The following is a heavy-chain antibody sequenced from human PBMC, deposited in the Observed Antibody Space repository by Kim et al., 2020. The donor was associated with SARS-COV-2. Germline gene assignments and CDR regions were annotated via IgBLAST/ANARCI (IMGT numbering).Heavy chain of an antibody. CDR2: ISYDGSNK. V-gene: IGHV3-30*18. J-gene: IGHJ1*01. CDR1: GFTFSSYG. D-gene: IGHD3-16*01. CDR3: AKDYFGGAAISSPFQH. Sequence: GGSLRLSCAASGFTFSSYGMHWVRQAPGKGLEWVAVISYDGSNKYYADSVKGRFTISRDNSKNTLYLQMNSLRAEDTAVYYCAKDYFGGAAISSPFQHWG.